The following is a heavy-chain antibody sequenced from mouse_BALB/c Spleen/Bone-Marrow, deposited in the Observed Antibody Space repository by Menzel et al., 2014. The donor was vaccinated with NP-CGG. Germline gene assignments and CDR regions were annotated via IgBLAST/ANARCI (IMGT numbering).Heavy chain of an antibody. CDR3: ARDISGYVRAMDY. CDR2: ISTYSGNT. Sequence: QVQFQQSGPELVSPGVSVKISCKASGYTFTDYAIHWVKQSHSKRLEWIGIISTYSGNTNYNQKFKGKATMTVDKSSSTAYMELARLTSEDSAIYYFARDISGYVRAMDYWGQGTSVTVSS. J-gene: IGHJ4*01. V-gene: IGHV1-67*01. CDR1: GYTFTDYA. D-gene: IGHD3-2*01.